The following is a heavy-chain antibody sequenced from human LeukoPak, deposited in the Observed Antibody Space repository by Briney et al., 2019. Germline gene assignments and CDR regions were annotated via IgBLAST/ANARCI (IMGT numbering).Heavy chain of an antibody. CDR3: ARSGQWLVHTFDY. CDR1: GGSISSSNW. Sequence: SETLSLTCAVSGGSISSSNWWSWVRQPPGKGLKWIGEIYHSGSTNYNPSLKSRVTISVDKSKNQFSLKLSSVTAADTAVYYCARSGQWLVHTFDYWGQGTLVTVSS. D-gene: IGHD6-19*01. V-gene: IGHV4-4*02. CDR2: IYHSGST. J-gene: IGHJ4*02.